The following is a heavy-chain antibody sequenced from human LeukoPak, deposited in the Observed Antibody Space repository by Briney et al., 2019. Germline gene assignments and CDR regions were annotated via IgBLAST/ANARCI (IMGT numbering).Heavy chain of an antibody. CDR2: IKQDGSEK. J-gene: IGHJ4*02. V-gene: IGHV3-7*01. Sequence: GGSLRLSCADSGFTFTKYWMTWVRQAPGKGLEWVANIKQDGSEKFYVDSVKGRFTISRDNAKNSLDLQINSLGAEDTAVYYCARGLDCRSTSCYLDNWGQGTLVTVSS. D-gene: IGHD2-2*01. CDR1: GFTFTKYW. CDR3: ARGLDCRSTSCYLDN.